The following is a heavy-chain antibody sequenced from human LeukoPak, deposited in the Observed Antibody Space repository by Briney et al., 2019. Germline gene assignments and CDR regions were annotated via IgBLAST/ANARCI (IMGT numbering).Heavy chain of an antibody. V-gene: IGHV3-23*01. D-gene: IGHD6-19*01. Sequence: RGSLRLSCAASGFTFSSYAMSWVRQAPGKGLEWVSAISGSGGSTYYADSVKGRFTISRDNSKNTLYLQMNSLRAEDTAVYYCANDAGYSSGWCSYWGQGTLVTVSS. CDR2: ISGSGGST. CDR1: GFTFSSYA. J-gene: IGHJ4*02. CDR3: ANDAGYSSGWCSY.